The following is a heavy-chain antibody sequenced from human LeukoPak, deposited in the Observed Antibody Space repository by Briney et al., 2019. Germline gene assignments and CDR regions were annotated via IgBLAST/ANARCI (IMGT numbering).Heavy chain of an antibody. CDR2: IIPIFGTA. J-gene: IGHJ4*02. V-gene: IGHV1-69*13. Sequence: SVKVSGKASGGTFSSYAISWVRQAPGQGLEWMGGIIPIFGTANYAQRFQGRVTITADESTTTAYMEVSSLRSEDTAVYYCARGEVPPHYFDSWGQGTLVTVSS. CDR1: GGTFSSYA. CDR3: ARGEVPPHYFDS.